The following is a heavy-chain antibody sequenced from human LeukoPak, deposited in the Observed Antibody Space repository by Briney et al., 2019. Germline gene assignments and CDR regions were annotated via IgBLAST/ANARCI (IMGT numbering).Heavy chain of an antibody. Sequence: GGALRLSCAASGFTFRSYAMSWVRQAAGKGLEWVSAISGSGGSTYYADSVKGRFTISRDNSKNTLYLQMNSLRAEDTAVYYCAKDPYAILTGYRYYFDYWGQGTLVTVSS. CDR3: AKDPYAILTGYRYYFDY. J-gene: IGHJ4*02. D-gene: IGHD3-9*01. CDR1: GFTFRSYA. CDR2: ISGSGGST. V-gene: IGHV3-23*01.